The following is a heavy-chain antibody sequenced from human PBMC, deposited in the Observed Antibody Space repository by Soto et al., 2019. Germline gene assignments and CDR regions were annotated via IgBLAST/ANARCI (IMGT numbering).Heavy chain of an antibody. J-gene: IGHJ4*02. D-gene: IGHD2-21*02. CDR3: ARGGHVVVVTAAFDY. CDR2: INPSGGHT. V-gene: IGHV1-46*03. Sequence: QVQLVQSGAEVKKPGASVKVSCKASGNTFSNYYIHWVRQAPGQGLEWMGTINPSGGHTTYAQKFLGRVTMTRDSSTSTLYMELTSLRFEDTAVYYCARGGHVVVVTAAFDYWAQGTLVTVSS. CDR1: GNTFSNYY.